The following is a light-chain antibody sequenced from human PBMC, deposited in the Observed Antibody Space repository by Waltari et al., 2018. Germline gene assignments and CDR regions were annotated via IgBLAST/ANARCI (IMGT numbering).Light chain of an antibody. CDR3: SSYTSSSTLV. J-gene: IGLJ2*01. CDR2: DVS. V-gene: IGLV2-14*03. CDR1: SSDVGGYNY. Sequence: QSALTQPASESGSPGQSITISCTGTSSDVGGYNYVSWYQQHPVKAPNLMIFDVSNRSCGVSNRFSGSKSGNTAFLTSSGLQAEDKADYYCSSYTSSSTLVVGGGTNLTVL.